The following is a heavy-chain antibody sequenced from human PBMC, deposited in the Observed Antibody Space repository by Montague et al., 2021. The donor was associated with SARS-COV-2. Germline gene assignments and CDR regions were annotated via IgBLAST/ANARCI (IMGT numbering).Heavy chain of an antibody. CDR3: ARNKFPAAFDF. Sequence: FTISRDNAKKSLYLQMNSLRAEDTAVYYCARNKFPAAFDFWDQGTLVTVSS. D-gene: IGHD2-2*01. V-gene: IGHV3-48*03. J-gene: IGHJ4*02.